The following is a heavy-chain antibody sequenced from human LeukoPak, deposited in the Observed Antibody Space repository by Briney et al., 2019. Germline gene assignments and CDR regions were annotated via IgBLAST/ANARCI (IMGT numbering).Heavy chain of an antibody. Sequence: GGSLRLSCAASGFTFDDYGMSWVRQAPGKGLEWVSGINWNGGSTGYADSVKGRFTTSRDNAKNSLYLQMNSLRAEDTALYYCARGATVYSNYGNYYMDVWGKGTTVTVSS. V-gene: IGHV3-20*04. CDR3: ARGATVYSNYGNYYMDV. J-gene: IGHJ6*03. CDR2: INWNGGST. D-gene: IGHD4-11*01. CDR1: GFTFDDYG.